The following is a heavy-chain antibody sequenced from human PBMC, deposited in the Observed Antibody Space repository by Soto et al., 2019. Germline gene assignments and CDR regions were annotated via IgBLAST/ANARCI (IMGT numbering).Heavy chain of an antibody. CDR3: ARDTGAAVGEFDL. Sequence: EVQLVESGGGLVKPGGSLRLSCEASGFTFSTYSVNWVRQAPGKGLEWVSSISSSSNNIFYADSVKGRFTTSRDNAKNSLSLHMHSLRPEDTAVYFCARDTGAAVGEFDLWGRGTLVTVSS. D-gene: IGHD6-25*01. CDR1: GFTFSTYS. J-gene: IGHJ2*01. V-gene: IGHV3-21*01. CDR2: ISSSSNNI.